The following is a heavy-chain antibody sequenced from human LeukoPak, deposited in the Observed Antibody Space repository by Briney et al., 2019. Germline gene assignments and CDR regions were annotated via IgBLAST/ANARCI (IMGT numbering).Heavy chain of an antibody. CDR1: GGSFSGYY. V-gene: IGHV4-34*01. CDR2: INHSGST. D-gene: IGHD1-26*01. Sequence: TPSETLSLTCAVYGGSFSGYYWSRIRQPPGKGLEWIGEINHSGSTNYNPSLKSRVTISVDTSKNQFSLKLSSVTAADTAVFYCARENSGSYREFDYWGQGTLVTVSS. J-gene: IGHJ4*02. CDR3: ARENSGSYREFDY.